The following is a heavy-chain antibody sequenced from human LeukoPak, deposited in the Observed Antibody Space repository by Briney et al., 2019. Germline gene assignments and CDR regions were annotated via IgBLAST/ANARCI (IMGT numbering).Heavy chain of an antibody. CDR2: IYTSGST. CDR1: GGSISSYY. V-gene: IGHV4-4*07. Sequence: SETLSLTCTVSGGSISSYYWSWIRQPPGMGLEWIGRIYTSGSTNYNPSLKSRVTMSVDTSKNQFSLKLSSVTAADTAVYYCARGVVDTAMVTYYYYYYMDVWGKGTTVTVSS. D-gene: IGHD5-18*01. J-gene: IGHJ6*03. CDR3: ARGVVDTAMVTYYYYYYMDV.